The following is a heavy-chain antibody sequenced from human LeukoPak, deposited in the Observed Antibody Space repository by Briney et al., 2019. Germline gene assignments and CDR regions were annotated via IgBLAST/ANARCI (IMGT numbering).Heavy chain of an antibody. J-gene: IGHJ4*02. V-gene: IGHV1-3*01. D-gene: IGHD2-2*01. Sequence: ASVKVSCKASGYTFTSYAMHWVRQAPGQRLEWMGWINAGNGNTKCSQKFQGRVTITRDTSASTAYMELSSLRSEDTAVYYCARDRGDIVVVPAAMELDYWGQGTLVTVSS. CDR2: INAGNGNT. CDR3: ARDRGDIVVVPAAMELDY. CDR1: GYTFTSYA.